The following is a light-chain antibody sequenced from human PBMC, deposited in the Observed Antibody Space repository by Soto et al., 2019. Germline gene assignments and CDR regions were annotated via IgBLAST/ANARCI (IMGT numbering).Light chain of an antibody. CDR1: QSVLYSSNNKNY. V-gene: IGKV4-1*01. CDR2: WSS. CDR3: QKYYSAPL. Sequence: DIVMTQSPDSLAVSLGERATINCKSSQSVLYSSNNKNYLAWYQQKPGQPPKLLIYWSSTRESGVPDRFSGSVSGTDFTLTIRSRQAEDVAVYYCQKYYSAPLFGQGTRLEIK. J-gene: IGKJ5*01.